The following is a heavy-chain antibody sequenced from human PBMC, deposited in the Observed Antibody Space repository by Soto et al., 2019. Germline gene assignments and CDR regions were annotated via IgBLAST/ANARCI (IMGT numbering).Heavy chain of an antibody. Sequence: QITLKESGPTLVKPTQTLTLTCTFSGFSLSTSGVGVGWIRQPPGKALEWLALIYWDDDKRYSPSLKSRLTITKDTSKNQVVHTMTNMDPVDTATYYCAHRRVGADWATMFDYWGQGTLVTVSS. CDR1: GFSLSTSGVG. V-gene: IGHV2-5*02. CDR2: IYWDDDK. D-gene: IGHD1-26*01. J-gene: IGHJ4*02. CDR3: AHRRVGADWATMFDY.